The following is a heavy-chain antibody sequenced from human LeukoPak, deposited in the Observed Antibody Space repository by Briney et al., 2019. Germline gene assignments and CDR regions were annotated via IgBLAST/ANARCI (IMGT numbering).Heavy chain of an antibody. CDR2: IYYSGST. J-gene: IGHJ4*02. CDR1: GGSISSSSYY. Sequence: SETLSLTCTVSGGSISSSSYYWGWIRQPPGKVLEWIGSIYYSGSTYYNPSLKSRVTISVDTSKNQFSLKLSSVTAADTAVYYCARDSGGYSYGYYFDYWGQGSLVTVSS. D-gene: IGHD5-18*01. V-gene: IGHV4-39*07. CDR3: ARDSGGYSYGYYFDY.